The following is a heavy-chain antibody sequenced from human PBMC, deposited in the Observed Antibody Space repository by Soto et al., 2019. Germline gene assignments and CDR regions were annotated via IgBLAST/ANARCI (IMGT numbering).Heavy chain of an antibody. Sequence: QVQLVESGGGVVQPGTSLRLSCAASGFTFTSHGMHWVRQAPGKGLDWVAVIWYDGSRIYYADSVEGRFTISRDNSKNTLYLQMDRLRAEDTAVYYCARWYYGSGSNYGMDVWGQGTTVTVSS. CDR3: ARWYYGSGSNYGMDV. CDR2: IWYDGSRI. V-gene: IGHV3-33*01. J-gene: IGHJ6*02. D-gene: IGHD3-10*01. CDR1: GFTFTSHG.